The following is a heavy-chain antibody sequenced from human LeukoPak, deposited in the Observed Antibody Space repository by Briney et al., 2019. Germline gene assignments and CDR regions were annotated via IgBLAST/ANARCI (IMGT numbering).Heavy chain of an antibody. J-gene: IGHJ4*02. V-gene: IGHV3-74*01. CDR3: AKARSYYDSSGYDY. CDR1: GFTFSSYW. D-gene: IGHD3-22*01. Sequence: GGSLRLSCAASGFTFSSYWMHWVRQAPGKGLVWVSRIKTDGSTTDYADSVKGRFTISRDNSKNTLYLQMNSLRAEDTAVYYCAKARSYYDSSGYDYWGQGTLVTVSS. CDR2: IKTDGSTT.